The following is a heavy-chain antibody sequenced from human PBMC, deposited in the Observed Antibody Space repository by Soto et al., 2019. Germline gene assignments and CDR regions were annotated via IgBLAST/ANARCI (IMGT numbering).Heavy chain of an antibody. J-gene: IGHJ5*02. CDR1: GFTFGDYA. CDR2: IRSKAYGGTT. Sequence: GGSLRLSCTASGFTFGDYAMSWFRQAPGKGLEWVGFIRSKAYGGTTEYAASVKGRFTISRDDSKSIAYLQMNSLKTEDTAVYSCTRDPHSGYAFYNDPWGHGTLVTVSS. V-gene: IGHV3-49*03. CDR3: TRDPHSGYAFYNDP. D-gene: IGHD5-12*01.